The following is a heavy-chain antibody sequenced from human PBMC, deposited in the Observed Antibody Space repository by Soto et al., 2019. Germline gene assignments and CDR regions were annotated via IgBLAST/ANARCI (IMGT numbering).Heavy chain of an antibody. CDR3: AKDRRYGSRPPPYYFDY. CDR1: GFTFSSYA. D-gene: IGHD3-10*01. Sequence: GGSLRLSCAASGFTFSSYAMSWVRQAPGKGLEWVSAISGSGGSTYYADSVKGRFTISRDNSKNTLYLQMNSLRAEDTAVYYCAKDRRYGSRPPPYYFDYWGQGTLVTVSS. CDR2: ISGSGGST. V-gene: IGHV3-23*01. J-gene: IGHJ4*02.